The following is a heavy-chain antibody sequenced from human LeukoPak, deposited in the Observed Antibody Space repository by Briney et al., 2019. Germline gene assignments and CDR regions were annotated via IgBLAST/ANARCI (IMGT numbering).Heavy chain of an antibody. CDR3: ARNDIVVVPAAIRYYGMDV. CDR1: GGTFSSYA. J-gene: IGHJ6*02. V-gene: IGHV1-69*04. D-gene: IGHD2-2*02. Sequence: GSSVKVSCKASGGTFSSYAISWVRQAPGQGLEWMGGIIPILGIANYAQKFQGRVTITADKSTSTAYMELSSLRSEDTAVYYCARNDIVVVPAAIRYYGMDVWGQGTTVTVSS. CDR2: IIPILGIA.